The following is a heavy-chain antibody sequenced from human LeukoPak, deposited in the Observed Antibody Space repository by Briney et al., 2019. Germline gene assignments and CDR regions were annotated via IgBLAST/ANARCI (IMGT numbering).Heavy chain of an antibody. J-gene: IGHJ4*02. CDR1: GFTFSSYA. D-gene: IGHD3-22*01. V-gene: IGHV3-23*01. Sequence: QAGGSLRLSCAASGFTFSSYAMSWVRQAPGKGLEWVSAMSGSGGSTYYADSVKGRFTISRDNSKNTLYLQMNSLRAEDTAVYYCARDYYDSSSYYYHHYWGQGTLVTVSS. CDR2: MSGSGGST. CDR3: ARDYYDSSSYYYHHY.